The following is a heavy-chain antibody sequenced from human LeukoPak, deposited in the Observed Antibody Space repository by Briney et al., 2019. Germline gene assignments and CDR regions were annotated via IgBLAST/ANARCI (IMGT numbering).Heavy chain of an antibody. CDR3: ARLTTVPATDAFDI. V-gene: IGHV4-59*01. Sequence: PSETLSLTCTVSGGSISSYYCSWIRQPPGKGLECIGYIYYSGGTSYNPSLKSRVTISVDTSKNQFSLKLSSVTAADTAVYYCARLTTVPATDAFDIWGQGTMVTVSS. CDR1: GGSISSYY. J-gene: IGHJ3*02. CDR2: IYYSGGT. D-gene: IGHD2-2*01.